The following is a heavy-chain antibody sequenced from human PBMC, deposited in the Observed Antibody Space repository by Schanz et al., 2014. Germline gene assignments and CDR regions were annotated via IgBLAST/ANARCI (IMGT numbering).Heavy chain of an antibody. J-gene: IGHJ2*01. CDR3: ARNRGSGGQNWYFDL. V-gene: IGHV3-48*04. Sequence: EVQLLESGGGLVQPGGSLRLSCSASGFAFSSYGMNWLRQAPGKGLEWVAYISSSSSTIHYADSVKGRFTISRDSAKNSLFLQLNSLRADDTAVYYCARNRGSGGQNWYFDLWGRGTLVTVSS. CDR2: ISSSSSTI. D-gene: IGHD1-26*01. CDR1: GFAFSSYG.